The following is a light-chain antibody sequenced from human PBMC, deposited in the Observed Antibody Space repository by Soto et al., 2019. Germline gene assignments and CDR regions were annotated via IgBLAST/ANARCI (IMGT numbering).Light chain of an antibody. CDR1: QSVSSSY. V-gene: IGKV3-20*01. J-gene: IGKJ2*01. CDR2: GAS. CDR3: QQYGSSPRNT. Sequence: EIVLTQSPGTLSLSPGERATLSCRASQSVSSSYLAWYQQKPGQAPRLLIYGASSRATGIPDRFSGSGSETDFTLTISRLEPEDFAVYYCQQYGSSPRNTFGQGTKLEIK.